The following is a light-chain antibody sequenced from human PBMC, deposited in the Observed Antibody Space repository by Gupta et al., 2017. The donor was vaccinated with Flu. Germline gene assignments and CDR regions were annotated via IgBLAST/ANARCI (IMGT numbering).Light chain of an antibody. CDR1: SSNIGSDT. CDR2: SNN. CDR3: AAWDDSRNGWV. V-gene: IGLV1-44*01. Sequence: QSVLTQPPSASGTPGQRATISCSVSSSNIGSDTVNWYQQHPGTAPKLLIYSNNQRHSGVPDRFSGSKSGTSASLAISGLQSEDEADYYCAAWDDSRNGWVFGGGTKLTVL. J-gene: IGLJ3*02.